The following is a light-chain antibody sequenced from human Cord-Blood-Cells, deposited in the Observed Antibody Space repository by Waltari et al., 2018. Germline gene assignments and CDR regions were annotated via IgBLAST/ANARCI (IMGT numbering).Light chain of an antibody. CDR1: QSISSD. CDR2: AAS. V-gene: IGKV1-39*01. J-gene: IGKJ1*01. Sequence: DIQMPQSTSSLSASVGDRVTIPCRASQSISSDLNWYQQKPGKAPKLLIYAASSLQSGVPSRFSGSGSGTDFTLTISSLQPEDFATYYCQQSYITRTFGQGTKVEIK. CDR3: QQSYITRT.